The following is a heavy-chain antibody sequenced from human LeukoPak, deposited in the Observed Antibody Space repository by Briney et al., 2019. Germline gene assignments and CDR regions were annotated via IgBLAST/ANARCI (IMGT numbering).Heavy chain of an antibody. CDR3: AKDRGDYYDSSGYYSGGFDI. Sequence: PGGSLRLSCTASGFIVSNNYMSWVRQAPGKGLEWVSIIYSGGSTYYADSVKGRFTISRDNSKNTLYLQMNSLRAEDTAVYYCAKDRGDYYDSSGYYSGGFDIWGQGTMVTVSS. CDR2: IYSGGST. D-gene: IGHD3-22*01. J-gene: IGHJ3*02. CDR1: GFIVSNNY. V-gene: IGHV3-66*02.